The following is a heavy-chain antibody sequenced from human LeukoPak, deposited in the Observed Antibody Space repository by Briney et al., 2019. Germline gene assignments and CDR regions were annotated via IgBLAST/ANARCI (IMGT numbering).Heavy chain of an antibody. CDR3: ARVPTVTDTPYFDY. CDR1: GGSISSYY. CDR2: IYYSGST. Sequence: SETLSLTCTVSGGSISSYYWSWIRQPPGKGLEWIGYIYYSGSTNYNPSLKSRVTISVDTSKNQFSLKLSSVTAADTAVYYSARVPTVTDTPYFDYWGQGTLVTVSS. D-gene: IGHD4-17*01. J-gene: IGHJ4*02. V-gene: IGHV4-59*01.